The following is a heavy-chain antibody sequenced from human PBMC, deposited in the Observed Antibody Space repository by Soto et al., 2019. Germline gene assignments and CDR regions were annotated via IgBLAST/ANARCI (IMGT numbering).Heavy chain of an antibody. CDR2: ISSSSSYT. V-gene: IGHV3-11*05. D-gene: IGHD5-12*01. CDR1: GFTFSDYY. J-gene: IGHJ4*02. CDR3: ARDHHRYSGYDYVDY. Sequence: GGSLRLSCVASGFTFSDYYMSWIRQAPGKGLEWVSYISSSSSYTNYADSVKGRFTISRDNAKNSLYLQMNSLRAEDTAVYYCARDHHRYSGYDYVDYWGQGTLGTVSS.